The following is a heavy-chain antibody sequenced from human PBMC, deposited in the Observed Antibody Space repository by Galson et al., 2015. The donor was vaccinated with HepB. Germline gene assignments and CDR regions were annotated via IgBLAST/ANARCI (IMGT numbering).Heavy chain of an antibody. V-gene: IGHV3-30*04. D-gene: IGHD3-16*01. CDR1: GFTFNNYA. Sequence: SLRLSCAASGFTFNNYAMHWVRQAPGKGLEWVAVISYDGINQYYANAVKGRFTISRDDSQSTLYLQLNSLKTEDTAMYYCARPLGGDHPWVFPGVDVWGQGTTVTVSS. CDR3: ARPLGGDHPWVFPGVDV. J-gene: IGHJ6*02. CDR2: ISYDGINQ.